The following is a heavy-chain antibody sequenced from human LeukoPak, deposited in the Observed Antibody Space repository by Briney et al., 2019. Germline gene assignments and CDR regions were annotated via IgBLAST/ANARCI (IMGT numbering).Heavy chain of an antibody. CDR3: ARTNSWDFDY. V-gene: IGHV3-48*03. J-gene: IGHJ4*02. CDR1: GFTFSSYE. Sequence: GGSLRLSCAASGFTFSSYEMNWVRQAPGKGLEWVSYISSSSSTIYYADSVKGRFTISRDNAKNSLYLQMNSLRAEDTAVYYCARTNSWDFDYWGQGTLVTVSS. CDR2: ISSSSSTI. D-gene: IGHD4-23*01.